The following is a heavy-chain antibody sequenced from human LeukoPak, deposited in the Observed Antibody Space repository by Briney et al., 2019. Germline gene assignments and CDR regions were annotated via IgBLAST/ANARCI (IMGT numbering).Heavy chain of an antibody. V-gene: IGHV3-30*18. CDR2: ILYDGTTK. D-gene: IGHD1-1*01. CDR1: GFTFSSHA. J-gene: IGHJ4*02. Sequence: GGSLRLSCAASGFTFSSHAMHWVRQAPGKGLEWVAVILYDGTTKWYADSVQGRFTISRDNSQNTLYLQMNSLRTEDTAVYYCAKESNALDNWGQGTLVTVSS. CDR3: AKESNALDN.